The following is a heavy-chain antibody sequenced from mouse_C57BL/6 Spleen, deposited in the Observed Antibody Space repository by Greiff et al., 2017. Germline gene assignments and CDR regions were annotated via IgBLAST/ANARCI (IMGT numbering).Heavy chain of an antibody. V-gene: IGHV5-6*02. Sequence: DVMLVESGGDLVKPGGSLKLSCAASGFTFSSYGMSWVSQTPDKRLEWVATISSGGSYTYYPDSVKGRFTISRDNAKNNLYMQMSNLKSEDTAMYYCARHGDVYAMEYWGQGTSVTVSS. CDR2: ISSGGSYT. CDR3: ARHGDVYAMEY. CDR1: GFTFSSYG. D-gene: IGHD3-3*01. J-gene: IGHJ4*01.